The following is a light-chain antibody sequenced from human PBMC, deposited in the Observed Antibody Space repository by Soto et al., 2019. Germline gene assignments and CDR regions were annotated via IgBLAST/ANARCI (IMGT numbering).Light chain of an antibody. CDR1: SSDIGGYNY. CDR2: EVS. J-gene: IGLJ3*02. CDR3: NSYTTIATWV. V-gene: IGLV2-14*01. Sequence: QSALTQPASVSGSPGQSITISCTGTSSDIGGYNYVSWYQHHPGKAPKLMIYEVSNRPSGVSNRFSGSKSANTASLTISGLQAEDEADYYCNSYTTIATWVFGGGTQLTVL.